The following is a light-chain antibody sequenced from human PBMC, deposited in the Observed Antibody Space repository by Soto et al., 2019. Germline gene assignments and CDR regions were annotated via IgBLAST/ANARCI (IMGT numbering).Light chain of an antibody. CDR1: QSISRL. Sequence: DIQMTLPLSTLSAHVGDRGTMTCRASQSISRLLAWYQQKPGKAPKFLIYDASSLESGVPSRFSGSGSGTEFTLTISSLQPDDFAAYYCQQYDSASPWTFGEVTKVDIK. CDR2: DAS. CDR3: QQYDSASPWT. J-gene: IGKJ1*01. V-gene: IGKV1-5*01.